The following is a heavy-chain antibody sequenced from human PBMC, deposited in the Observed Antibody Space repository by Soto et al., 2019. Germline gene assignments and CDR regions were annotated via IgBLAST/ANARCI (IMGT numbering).Heavy chain of an antibody. Sequence: QVQLVQSGGEVKKPGASVKVSCKASRYTFTSYGISWVRQAPGQGLEWMGWISGYNGKTNYAQKVQDRVTMTTDTSTSTVYMELRTLRSDDTAVYYCAREGVVPYYYYGMDVWGQGTAVTVSS. CDR3: AREGVVPYYYYGMDV. J-gene: IGHJ6*02. V-gene: IGHV1-18*01. CDR2: ISGYNGKT. D-gene: IGHD3-10*01. CDR1: RYTFTSYG.